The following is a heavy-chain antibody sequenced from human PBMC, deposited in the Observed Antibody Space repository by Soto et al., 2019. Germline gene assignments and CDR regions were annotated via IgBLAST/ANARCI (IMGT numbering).Heavy chain of an antibody. D-gene: IGHD3-16*02. J-gene: IGHJ4*01. CDR1: GGSVSSGSYY. CDR2: IYYSGST. CDR3: ARGGAYYDYVWGSYRLLDY. V-gene: IGHV4-61*01. Sequence: QVQLQESGPGLVKPSETLSLTCTVSGGSVSSGSYYWSWIRQPPGKGLEWIGYIYYSGSTNYNPSLKSRVTISVDTSKNQFSLKLSSVTAADTAVYYCARGGAYYDYVWGSYRLLDYWGQNPGHRLL.